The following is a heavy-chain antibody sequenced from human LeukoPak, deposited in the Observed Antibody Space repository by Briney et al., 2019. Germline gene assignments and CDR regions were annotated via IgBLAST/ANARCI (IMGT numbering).Heavy chain of an antibody. CDR3: ARDSESRFGELLPGDY. CDR1: GFTFSSYS. D-gene: IGHD3-10*01. Sequence: GGSLRLSCAASGFTFSSYSMTWVRQAPGKGLEWVSYISSSSSTIYYADSVKGRFTISRDNAKNSLYPQMNSLRAEDTAVYYCARDSESRFGELLPGDYWGQGTLVTVSS. V-gene: IGHV3-48*01. CDR2: ISSSSSTI. J-gene: IGHJ4*02.